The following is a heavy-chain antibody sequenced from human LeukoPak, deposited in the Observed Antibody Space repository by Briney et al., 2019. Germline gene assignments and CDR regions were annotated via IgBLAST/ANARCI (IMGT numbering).Heavy chain of an antibody. V-gene: IGHV4-34*01. D-gene: IGHD5-18*01. CDR2: INHSGST. CDR1: GGSFSGYY. CDR3: ARVGYSYGPQPFDY. Sequence: PSGTLSLTCAVYGGSFSGYYWSWIRQPPGKGLEWIGEINHSGSTNYNPSLKSRVTISVDTSKNQFSLKLSSVTAADTAVYYCARVGYSYGPQPFDYWGQGTLVTVSS. J-gene: IGHJ4*02.